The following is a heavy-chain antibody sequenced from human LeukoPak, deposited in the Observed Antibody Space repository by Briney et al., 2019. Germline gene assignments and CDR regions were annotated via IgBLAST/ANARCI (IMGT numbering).Heavy chain of an antibody. Sequence: PSETLSLTCTVSGGSISICYWSWIRQPPGKGLEWIGYIYYSGSTNYNPSLKSRVTISVDTSKNQFSLKLSSVTAADTAVYYCARGIKGIFRYWGQGTLVTVSS. CDR1: GGSISICY. CDR3: ARGIKGIFRY. V-gene: IGHV4-59*01. CDR2: IYYSGST. D-gene: IGHD2/OR15-2a*01. J-gene: IGHJ4*02.